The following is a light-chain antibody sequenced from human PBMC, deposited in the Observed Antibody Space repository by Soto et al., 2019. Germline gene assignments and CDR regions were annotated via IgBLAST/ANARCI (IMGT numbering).Light chain of an antibody. CDR1: QRIATKY. J-gene: IGKJ3*01. CDR2: GAS. CDR3: QQYDLSLT. V-gene: IGKV3-20*01. Sequence: PGETATLSCRASQRIATKYIAWYQQKYGQAPRLLIYGASNRATGIPDRFSGSGSGTDFTLVIRRLEPEDRAVYYCQQYDLSLTFGPGTKV.